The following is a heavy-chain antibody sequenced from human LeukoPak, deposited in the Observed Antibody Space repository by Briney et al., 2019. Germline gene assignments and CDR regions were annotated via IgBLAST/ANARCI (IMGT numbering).Heavy chain of an antibody. Sequence: GGSLRLSCAASVVSVSSYLMSWVRQAPGQGLEWVANIKQDGSEIYYVDSVKGRFTISRDNANNSVYLQMNTLRAEDTAVYYCAADLQPFDYWGQGTLVTVSS. CDR1: VVSVSSYL. CDR3: AADLQPFDY. D-gene: IGHD2-2*01. V-gene: IGHV3-7*04. J-gene: IGHJ4*02. CDR2: IKQDGSEI.